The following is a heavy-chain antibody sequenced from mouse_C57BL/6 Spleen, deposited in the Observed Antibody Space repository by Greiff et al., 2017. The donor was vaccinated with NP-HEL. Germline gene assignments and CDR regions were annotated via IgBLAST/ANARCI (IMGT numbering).Heavy chain of an antibody. CDR1: GFTFSSYA. Sequence: EVQVVESGGGLVKPGGSLKLSCAASGFTFSSYAMSWVRQTPEKRLEWVATISDGGSYTYYPDNVKGRFTISRDNAKNNLYLQMSHLKSEDTAMYYCASYDYFAYWGQGTLVTVSA. V-gene: IGHV5-4*01. D-gene: IGHD2-4*01. CDR3: ASYDYFAY. J-gene: IGHJ3*01. CDR2: ISDGGSYT.